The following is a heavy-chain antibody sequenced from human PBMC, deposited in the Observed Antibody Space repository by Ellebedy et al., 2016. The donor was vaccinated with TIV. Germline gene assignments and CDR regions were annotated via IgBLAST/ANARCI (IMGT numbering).Heavy chain of an antibody. CDR3: VRGAGWVTDY. V-gene: IGHV3-7*03. D-gene: IGHD4-23*01. Sequence: GESLKISCAASGFSFNNYWMNWARQAPGKGLEWVANIKQDGSEQDYVDSVKGRFTISRDNAKNSLYLQMNSLRGEDTAMYYCVRGAGWVTDYWGQGTLVTVSS. CDR1: GFSFNNYW. CDR2: IKQDGSEQ. J-gene: IGHJ4*02.